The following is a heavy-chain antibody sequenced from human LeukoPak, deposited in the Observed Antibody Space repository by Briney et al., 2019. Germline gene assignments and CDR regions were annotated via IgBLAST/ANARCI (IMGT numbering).Heavy chain of an antibody. D-gene: IGHD2-15*01. Sequence: APVKVSCKASGYTFTNYGITWVRQAPGQGLEWMGWISAYNGDTNYAQKLQGRVTMTTDTSTSTAYMNLRSLGSDDTAVYYCAREDCSGGSCYSLSLTPVFHVFDIWGQGTMVTVSS. CDR2: ISAYNGDT. CDR1: GYTFTNYG. CDR3: AREDCSGGSCYSLSLTPVFHVFDI. V-gene: IGHV1-18*01. J-gene: IGHJ3*02.